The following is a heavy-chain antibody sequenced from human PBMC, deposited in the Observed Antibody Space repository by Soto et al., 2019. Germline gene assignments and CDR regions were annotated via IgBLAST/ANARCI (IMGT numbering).Heavy chain of an antibody. D-gene: IGHD3-10*01. J-gene: IGHJ6*02. CDR1: GGSISSYY. Sequence: SETLSLTCTVAGGSISSYYWSWIRQPPGKGLEWIGYIYYSGSTNYNPSRKSRVTISVDTSKNQFSLKLSSVTAADTAVYYCARARMVRGVIRHYYCGMAVWGQGTTVTVSS. V-gene: IGHV4-59*01. CDR2: IYYSGST. CDR3: ARARMVRGVIRHYYCGMAV.